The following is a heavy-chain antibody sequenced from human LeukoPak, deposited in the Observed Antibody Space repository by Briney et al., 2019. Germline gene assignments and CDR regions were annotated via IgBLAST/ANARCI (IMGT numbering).Heavy chain of an antibody. Sequence: SETLSLTCTVSGGSLSPYYWSWIRQPPGKALEWIGYIYYTGTTKYNPSLKSRLTISVDTSKNQFSLQLSSVTAADTATYYCVRQKNLNTDGWYFWGQGTLVTVSS. D-gene: IGHD6-19*01. V-gene: IGHV4-59*08. CDR3: VRQKNLNTDGWYF. J-gene: IGHJ4*02. CDR2: IYYTGTT. CDR1: GGSLSPYY.